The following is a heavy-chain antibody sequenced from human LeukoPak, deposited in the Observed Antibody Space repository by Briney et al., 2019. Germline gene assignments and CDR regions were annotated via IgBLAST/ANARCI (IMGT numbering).Heavy chain of an antibody. CDR2: ISSSGSTI. Sequence: GGSLRLSCAASGFTFSDYYMSWIRQAPGKGLEWVSYISSSGSTIYYADSVKCRFTISRDNAKNSLYLQMNSLRAEDTAVYYCARDLSLVTIFGVVIDKYFDYWGQGTLVTVSS. D-gene: IGHD3-3*01. CDR3: ARDLSLVTIFGVVIDKYFDY. CDR1: GFTFSDYY. J-gene: IGHJ4*02. V-gene: IGHV3-11*04.